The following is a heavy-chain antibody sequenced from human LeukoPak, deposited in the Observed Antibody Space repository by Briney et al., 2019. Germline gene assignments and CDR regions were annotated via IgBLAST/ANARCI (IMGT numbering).Heavy chain of an antibody. Sequence: RASVKVSCKASGGTFSSYAISWVRQAPGQGLEWMGGIIPIFGTANYAQKFQGRVTITADKSTSTAYMELSSLRSEDTAVYYCATTGVEWELLLHFDYWGQGTLATVSS. V-gene: IGHV1-69*06. D-gene: IGHD1-26*01. CDR3: ATTGVEWELLLHFDY. J-gene: IGHJ4*02. CDR2: IIPIFGTA. CDR1: GGTFSSYA.